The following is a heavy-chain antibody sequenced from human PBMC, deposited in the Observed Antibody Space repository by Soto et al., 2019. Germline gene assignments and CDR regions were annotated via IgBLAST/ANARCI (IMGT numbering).Heavy chain of an antibody. CDR3: ARDGVAAGLYLDN. Sequence: LSCAASGFIFRSYWMSWVRQAPGKGLEWVANINQDGSEKYYVDSVRGRFIISRDNAENSLYLQMNSLRAEDTALYYCARDGVAAGLYLDNWGQGTLVTVSS. J-gene: IGHJ4*02. CDR2: INQDGSEK. D-gene: IGHD2-15*01. CDR1: GFIFRSYW. V-gene: IGHV3-7*01.